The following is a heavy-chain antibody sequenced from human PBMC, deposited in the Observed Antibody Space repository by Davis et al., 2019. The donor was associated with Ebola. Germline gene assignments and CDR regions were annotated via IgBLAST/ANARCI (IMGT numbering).Heavy chain of an antibody. CDR1: GESITTINSY. CDR2: IYYSGST. J-gene: IGHJ6*02. D-gene: IGHD3-10*01. CDR3: ARGHTYGSMVYGLDV. Sequence: MPSETLSLTCAVSGESITTINSYWDWIRQPPGKGLEWIGSIYYSGSTYYNPSLKSRVTISVDTSKNQFSLKLNSVTAADTAVYYCARGHTYGSMVYGLDVWGQGTTVTVSS. V-gene: IGHV4-39*01.